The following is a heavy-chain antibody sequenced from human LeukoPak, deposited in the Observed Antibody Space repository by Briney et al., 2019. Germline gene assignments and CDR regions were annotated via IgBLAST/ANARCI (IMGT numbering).Heavy chain of an antibody. CDR3: TRDQTPYY. Sequence: GGSLRLSCTASGFTFGDYAMTWVRQAPGKGLEWVGFIASETYGGTAEYAASVKGRFTISRDDSKSVAYLQMNSLKTEDTAVYYCTRDQTPYYWGQGTLVTVSS. CDR2: IASETYGGTA. J-gene: IGHJ4*02. CDR1: GFTFGDYA. V-gene: IGHV3-49*04.